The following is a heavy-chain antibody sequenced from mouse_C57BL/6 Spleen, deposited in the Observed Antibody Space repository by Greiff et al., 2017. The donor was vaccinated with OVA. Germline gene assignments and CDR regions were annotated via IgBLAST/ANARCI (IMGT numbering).Heavy chain of an antibody. V-gene: IGHV1-82*01. Sequence: VQLQESGPELVKPGASVKISCKASGYAFSSSWMNWVKQRPGKGLEWIGRIYPGDGDTNYNGKFKGKATLTADKSSSTAYMQLSSLTSEDSAVYFCARSDTGSIDYWGQGTTLTVSS. D-gene: IGHD1-1*01. CDR3: ARSDTGSIDY. CDR2: IYPGDGDT. J-gene: IGHJ2*01. CDR1: GYAFSSSW.